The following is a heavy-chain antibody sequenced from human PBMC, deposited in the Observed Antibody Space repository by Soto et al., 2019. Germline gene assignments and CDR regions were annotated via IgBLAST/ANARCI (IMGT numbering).Heavy chain of an antibody. CDR1: GGSISSGGYS. CDR2: IYHSGST. J-gene: IGHJ5*02. CDR3: ARVPDR. Sequence: QLQLQESVSGLVKSSQTLSLTCAVSGGSISSGGYSWSWIRQPPGKGLEWIGYIYHSGSTSSNPSLQSRVTISVDRSKNQFSLKLSSVTAADTAVYYCARVPDRWGQGTLVTFSS. V-gene: IGHV4-30-2*01. D-gene: IGHD2-2*01.